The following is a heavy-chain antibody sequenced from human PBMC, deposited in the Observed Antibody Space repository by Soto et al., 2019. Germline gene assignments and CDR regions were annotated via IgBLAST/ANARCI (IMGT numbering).Heavy chain of an antibody. Sequence: QITLKESGPTLVKPTQTLTLTCTFSGFSLSTSGVGVGWIRQPPGKALEWLALIYWNDDKRYSPSLKSRLTITKDTSKNQVVLTMTNMDPVDTATYYCAHEDPDCTNGVCYNDWYFDLWGRGTLVTVSS. D-gene: IGHD2-8*01. CDR1: GFSLSTSGVG. V-gene: IGHV2-5*01. CDR2: IYWNDDK. CDR3: AHEDPDCTNGVCYNDWYFDL. J-gene: IGHJ2*01.